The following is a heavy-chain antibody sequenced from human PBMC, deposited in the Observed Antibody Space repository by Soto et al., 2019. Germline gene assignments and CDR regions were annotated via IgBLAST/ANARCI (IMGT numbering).Heavy chain of an antibody. CDR3: AKASSSSDDR. D-gene: IGHD6-13*01. CDR2: ISYDGSNK. V-gene: IGHV3-30*18. CDR1: GFTFSSYG. J-gene: IGHJ5*02. Sequence: VQLVESGGGVVQPGRSLRLSCAASGFTFSSYGMHWVRQAPGKGLEWVAVISYDGSNKYYADSVKGRFTISRDNSKNTLYLQMNSLRAEDTAVYYCAKASSSSDDRWGQGTLVTVSS.